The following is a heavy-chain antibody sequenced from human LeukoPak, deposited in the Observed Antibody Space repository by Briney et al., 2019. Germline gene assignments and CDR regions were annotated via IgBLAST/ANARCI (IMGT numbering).Heavy chain of an antibody. CDR1: GYTFTDYY. Sequence: GASVKVSCKASGYTFTDYYMHWVQQAPGKGLEWRGRVDPEDGETIYAEKFQGRVTITADTSTDTAYMELSSLRSEDTAVYYCATKVTIFGAVISDYWGQGTLVTVSS. CDR2: VDPEDGET. CDR3: ATKVTIFGAVISDY. D-gene: IGHD3-3*01. J-gene: IGHJ4*02. V-gene: IGHV1-69-2*01.